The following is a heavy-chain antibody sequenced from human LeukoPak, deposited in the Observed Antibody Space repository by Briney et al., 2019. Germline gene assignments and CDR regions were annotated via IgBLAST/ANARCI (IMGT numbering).Heavy chain of an antibody. Sequence: ESSETLSLTSTVSGGSISSGSYYWSWIRQPAGKGLEWIGRIYTSGSTNYNPSLKSRVTISVDTSKNQFSLKLSSVTAADTAVYYCARDGGYSGYDDYWGQGTLVTVSS. CDR1: GGSISSGSYY. CDR2: IYTSGST. V-gene: IGHV4-61*02. D-gene: IGHD5-12*01. CDR3: ARDGGYSGYDDY. J-gene: IGHJ4*02.